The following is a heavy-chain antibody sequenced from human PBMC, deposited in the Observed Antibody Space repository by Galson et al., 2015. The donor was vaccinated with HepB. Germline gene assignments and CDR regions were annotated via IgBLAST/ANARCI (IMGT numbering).Heavy chain of an antibody. CDR3: ARDLRGSGWYVDY. J-gene: IGHJ4*02. CDR2: IKEDGSEK. V-gene: IGHV3-7*01. Sequence: SLRLSCAASGFAFSSYYMTWVRQAPGKELEWVATIKEDGSEKNYVDSVKGRFTISRDNAKNSLYLQMNSLRAEDTAVYYCARDLRGSGWYVDYWGQGTLVTVSS. D-gene: IGHD6-19*01. CDR1: GFAFSSYY.